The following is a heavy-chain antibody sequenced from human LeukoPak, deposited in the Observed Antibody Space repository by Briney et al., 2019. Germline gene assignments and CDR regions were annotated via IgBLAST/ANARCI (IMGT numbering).Heavy chain of an antibody. CDR3: ARATTMIVVGNYFDY. D-gene: IGHD3-22*01. Sequence: PSETLSLTCAVYGGSFSGYYWSWIRQPPGKGLEWIGEINHSGSTNYNPPLKSRVTISVDTSKNQFSLKLSSVTAADTAVYYCARATTMIVVGNYFDYWGQGTLVTVSS. CDR2: INHSGST. V-gene: IGHV4-34*01. CDR1: GGSFSGYY. J-gene: IGHJ4*02.